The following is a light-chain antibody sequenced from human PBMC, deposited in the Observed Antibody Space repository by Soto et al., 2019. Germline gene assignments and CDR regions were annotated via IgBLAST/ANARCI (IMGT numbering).Light chain of an antibody. V-gene: IGKV3-20*01. J-gene: IGKJ2*01. Sequence: EIVLTQSPGTLSLSPGERATLSCRASQSITSLYLAWYQQKPGQAPRLLIYDASNRATGIPVRFSGSGSGTDFALTISRLEPEDFAVYYCQQYDSYSKTFGQGTQLEIK. CDR2: DAS. CDR1: QSITSLY. CDR3: QQYDSYSKT.